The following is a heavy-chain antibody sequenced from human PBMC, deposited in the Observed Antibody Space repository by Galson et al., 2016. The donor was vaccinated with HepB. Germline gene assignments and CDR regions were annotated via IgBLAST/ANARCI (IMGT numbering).Heavy chain of an antibody. CDR2: ISPESGTT. J-gene: IGHJ4*02. CDR3: ARGAVAVAE. CDR1: GYTFSGYY. V-gene: IGHV1-2*02. D-gene: IGHD6-19*01. Sequence: SVKVSCKASGYTFSGYYIHWVRQAPGQGPEWMGWISPESGTTAYAQQFQGRVTITRDTSITTAYMEVRRLRHDDTAVYFCARGAVAVAEWGQGTLVTVSS.